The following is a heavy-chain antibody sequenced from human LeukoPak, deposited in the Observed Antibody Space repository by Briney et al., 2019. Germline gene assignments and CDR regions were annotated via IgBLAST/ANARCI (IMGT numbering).Heavy chain of an antibody. CDR1: GFTFSSYG. D-gene: IGHD6-13*01. CDR2: ILFDGNNK. J-gene: IGHJ4*02. V-gene: IGHV3-30*18. Sequence: GGSLRLSCATYGFTFSSYGRHWVRQAPGKGLEWVAIILFDGNNKYYADSVKGRFTISRDTSKNTLYLQMNGLRAEDTAMYYCAKERYSSSSLFAITPFDYWGQGTLVTVSS. CDR3: AKERYSSSSLFAITPFDY.